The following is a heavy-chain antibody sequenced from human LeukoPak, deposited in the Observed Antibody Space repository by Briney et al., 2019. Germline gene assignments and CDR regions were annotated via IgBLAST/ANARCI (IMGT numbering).Heavy chain of an antibody. CDR1: GFTFSSYG. D-gene: IGHD6-13*01. V-gene: IGHV3-30*18. Sequence: PGGSLRLSCAASGFTFSSYGMHRVRQAPGKGLEWVAVISYDGSNKYYADSVKGRFTISRDNSKNTLYLQMNSLRAEDTAVYYCAKGSSSFYYYYGMDVWGQGTTVTVSS. CDR2: ISYDGSNK. J-gene: IGHJ6*02. CDR3: AKGSSSFYYYYGMDV.